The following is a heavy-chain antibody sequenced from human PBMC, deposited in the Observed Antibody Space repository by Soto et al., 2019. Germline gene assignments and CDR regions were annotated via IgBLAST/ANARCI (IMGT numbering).Heavy chain of an antibody. V-gene: IGHV3-23*01. CDR2: ISAST. CDR1: GFTVSSYA. D-gene: IGHD6-13*01. Sequence: EMQLLESGVGLVQAGGSLRLSCAASGFTVSSYALTWVRQAPGKGLEWVSGISASTYYADSVKGRFTISRDTSKNTLYLQMNSLRAEDTAIYFCAIRMYSTRWYYLDYWGQGTLVTVSS. CDR3: AIRMYSTRWYYLDY. J-gene: IGHJ4*02.